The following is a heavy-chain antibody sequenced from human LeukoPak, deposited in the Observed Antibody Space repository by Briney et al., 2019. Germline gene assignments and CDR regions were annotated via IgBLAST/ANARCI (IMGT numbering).Heavy chain of an antibody. CDR2: IIPILGIA. V-gene: IGHV1-69*04. J-gene: IGHJ6*02. CDR1: GGTFSSYA. CDR3: ARDAGYCSGGSCNLIGVDYYYYGMDV. D-gene: IGHD2-15*01. Sequence: ASVKVSCKASGGTFSSYAISWVRQAPGQGLEWMGRIIPILGIASYAQKFQGRVTITADKSTSTAYMELSSLRSEDTAVYYCARDAGYCSGGSCNLIGVDYYYYGMDVWGQGTTVTVSS.